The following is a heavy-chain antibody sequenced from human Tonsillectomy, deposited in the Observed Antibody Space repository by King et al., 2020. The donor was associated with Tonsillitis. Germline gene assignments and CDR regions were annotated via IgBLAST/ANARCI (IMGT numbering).Heavy chain of an antibody. Sequence: QLVQSGSELKKPGASVKVSCKASEYTFTSYPLNWVRQAPGQGLEWMGWINTNTGNPTYAQGFTGRFVFSLDTSVTTAYLHISGLKAEDTAVYYCVRASYYYDSSGYFSRAVWDYWGKGTLVTVSS. D-gene: IGHD3-22*01. CDR1: EYTFTSYP. J-gene: IGHJ4*02. V-gene: IGHV7-4-1*02. CDR2: INTNTGNP. CDR3: VRASYYYDSSGYFSRAVWDY.